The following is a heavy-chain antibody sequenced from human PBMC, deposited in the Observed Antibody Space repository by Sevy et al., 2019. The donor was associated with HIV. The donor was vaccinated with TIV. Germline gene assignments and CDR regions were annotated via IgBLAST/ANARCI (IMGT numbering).Heavy chain of an antibody. CDR3: ARRKKYYYDSSGAYDAFDI. CDR2: IYPGDSDT. J-gene: IGHJ3*02. CDR1: GYSFTSYW. D-gene: IGHD3-22*01. Sequence: GESLKISCKGSGYSFTSYWIGWVRQMPGKGLEWMGIIYPGDSDTRYSPSFQGQVTISADKSISTAYLQWSSLKASDTAMYYCARRKKYYYDSSGAYDAFDIWGQGTMVTVSS. V-gene: IGHV5-51*01.